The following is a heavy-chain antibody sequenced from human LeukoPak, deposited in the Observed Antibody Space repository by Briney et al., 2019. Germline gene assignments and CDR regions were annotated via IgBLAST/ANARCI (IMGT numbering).Heavy chain of an antibody. CDR3: ARGLFHDFWSGYYH. CDR2: MNPNSGNT. CDR1: GYTFTSYD. J-gene: IGHJ5*02. D-gene: IGHD3-3*01. V-gene: IGHV1-8*01. Sequence: ASVKVSCKASGYTFTSYDINWVRQATGQGLEWMGWMNPNSGNTGYAQKFQGRVTMTRNTSINTAYMELSSLRSEDTAVYYCARGLFHDFWSGYYHWGQGTLVTVSS.